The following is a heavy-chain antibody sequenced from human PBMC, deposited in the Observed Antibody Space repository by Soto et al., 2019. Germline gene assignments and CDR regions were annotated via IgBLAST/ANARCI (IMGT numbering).Heavy chain of an antibody. CDR3: ANSPMFIVVVPAAIHGSEDYSYGMDV. V-gene: IGHV3-23*01. D-gene: IGHD2-2*01. J-gene: IGHJ6*02. CDR1: GFTFSSYA. CDR2: ISGSGGST. Sequence: GESLKISCAASGFTFSSYAMSWVRQAPGKGLEWVSAISGSGGSTYYADSVKGRFTISRDNSKNTLYLQMNSLRAEDTAVYYCANSPMFIVVVPAAIHGSEDYSYGMDVWGQGTTVTVSS.